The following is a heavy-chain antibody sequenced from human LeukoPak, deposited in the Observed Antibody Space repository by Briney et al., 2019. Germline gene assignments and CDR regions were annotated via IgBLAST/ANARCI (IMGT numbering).Heavy chain of an antibody. V-gene: IGHV3-23*01. Sequence: PGGAPRISSATPGFTFCSHAMSWGRQAPGKGGGWGSAISGSGGSTYYADSVKGRFTISRDNSKNTLYLQMNSLRAEDTAVYYCAKTPFYGDYFDYWGQGTLVTVSS. D-gene: IGHD4-17*01. J-gene: IGHJ4*02. CDR2: ISGSGGST. CDR1: GFTFCSHA. CDR3: AKTPFYGDYFDY.